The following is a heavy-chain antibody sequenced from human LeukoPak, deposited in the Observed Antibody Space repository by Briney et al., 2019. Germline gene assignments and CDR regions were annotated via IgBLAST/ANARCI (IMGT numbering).Heavy chain of an antibody. CDR3: AKEGSYYFDY. Sequence: PGGSLRLSCAASGFTFNSYWMNWVRQAPGKGLEWVANIKRDGSEKYYVDSVKGRFTISRDNAKNSLDLQMNSLRVEDTAVYYCAKEGSYYFDYWGQGTLVTVSS. J-gene: IGHJ4*02. V-gene: IGHV3-7*03. D-gene: IGHD1-26*01. CDR1: GFTFNSYW. CDR2: IKRDGSEK.